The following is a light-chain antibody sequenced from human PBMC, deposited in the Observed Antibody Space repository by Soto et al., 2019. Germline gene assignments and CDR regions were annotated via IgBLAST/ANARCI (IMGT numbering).Light chain of an antibody. J-gene: IGKJ4*01. Sequence: DIQMTQSPSSLSASVGDRVTITCRASQSLSSYLNWYQQKPGKAPKLPIYAASSLQSGVPSRFSGSGSGTDFTLTISSLQPEDFATYYCQQSYSTLALTFGGGTKVEIK. CDR1: QSLSSY. CDR2: AAS. CDR3: QQSYSTLALT. V-gene: IGKV1-39*01.